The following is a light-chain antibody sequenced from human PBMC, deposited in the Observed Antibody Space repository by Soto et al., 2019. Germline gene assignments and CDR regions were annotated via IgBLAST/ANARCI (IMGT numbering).Light chain of an antibody. CDR3: AAWDDSLNSWL. CDR2: SNN. CDR1: SSNLERNI. Sequence: QLVLTQPPSASGTPGQRVTISCSGSSSNLERNIVNWYQQLPGTAPKLLINSNNKRPSGVPDRFSGSKTGTSASLAISGLQSEDEADYYCAAWDDSLNSWLFGGGTKLTVL. J-gene: IGLJ3*02. V-gene: IGLV1-44*01.